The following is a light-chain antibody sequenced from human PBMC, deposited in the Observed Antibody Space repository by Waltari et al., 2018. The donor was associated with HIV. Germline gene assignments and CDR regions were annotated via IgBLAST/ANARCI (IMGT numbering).Light chain of an antibody. CDR1: NSDLGTYNF. CDR3: SSYTTFKTVV. V-gene: IGLV2-14*01. CDR2: GVP. Sequence: QSALTQPASVSGSPGQSITISCTGSNSDLGTYNFVSWYQQPPGKAPQLILFGVPRRPSGISSRFSGFKSGNTASLTIFGLQDEDEADYFCSSYTTFKTVVFGGGTKLTVL. J-gene: IGLJ3*02.